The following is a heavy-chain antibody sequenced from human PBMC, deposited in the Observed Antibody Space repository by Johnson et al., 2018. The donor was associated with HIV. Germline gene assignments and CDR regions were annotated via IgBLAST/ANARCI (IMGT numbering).Heavy chain of an antibody. V-gene: IGHV3-11*04. D-gene: IGHD4-11*01. CDR1: TFTFSDYY. Sequence: QVQLVESGGGLVQPGGSLRLSCTVSTFTFSDYYMSWIRQAPGKGLEWVSYISSSGTTIYYADSVKGRFTISRDNAKNSLYLQMNSLRAEDTAVYYCARGLRLDDAFDIWGQGTMVTVSS. J-gene: IGHJ3*02. CDR2: ISSSGTTI. CDR3: ARGLRLDDAFDI.